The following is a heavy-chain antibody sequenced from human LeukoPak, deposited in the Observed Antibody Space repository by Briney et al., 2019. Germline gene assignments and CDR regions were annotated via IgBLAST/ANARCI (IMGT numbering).Heavy chain of an antibody. CDR2: INPSGGST. CDR1: GYTFTSYY. CDR3: ARDGVFRSTSLNWFDP. Sequence: GASVKVSCKASGYTFTSYYMHWVRQAPGQGLEWMGIINPSGGSTSYAQKFQGRVTMTRDMSTSTVYMELSSLRSEDTAVYYCARDGVFRSTSLNWFDPWGQGTLVTVSS. V-gene: IGHV1-46*01. J-gene: IGHJ5*02. D-gene: IGHD2-2*01.